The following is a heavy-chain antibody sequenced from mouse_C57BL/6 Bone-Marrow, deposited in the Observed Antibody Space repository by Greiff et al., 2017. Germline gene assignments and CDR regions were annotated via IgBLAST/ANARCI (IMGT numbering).Heavy chain of an antibody. CDR3: STVVATDYAMDY. V-gene: IGHV10-3*01. J-gene: IGHJ4*01. CDR1: GFTFNTYA. D-gene: IGHD1-1*01. CDR2: IRSKSSNYAT. Sequence: EADGGLVQPKGSLTLSCAASGFTFNTYAMHWVRQAPGKGLEWVARIRSKSSNYATYYADSVKDRFTISRDDSQSMLYLQMNNLKTEDTAMYYCSTVVATDYAMDYWGQGTSVTVSS.